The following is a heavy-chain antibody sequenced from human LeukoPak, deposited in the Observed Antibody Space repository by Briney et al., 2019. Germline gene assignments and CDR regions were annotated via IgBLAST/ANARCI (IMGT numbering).Heavy chain of an antibody. J-gene: IGHJ3*02. Sequence: ASVKVSCKASGYTFTGYYMHWVRQAPGQGLEWMGWINPNSGGTNYAQKFQGRVTMTRDTSISTAYMELSRLRSADTAVYYCARVQSMIVVVITTHDAFDIWGQGTMVTVSS. CDR1: GYTFTGYY. CDR2: INPNSGGT. V-gene: IGHV1-2*02. D-gene: IGHD3-22*01. CDR3: ARVQSMIVVVITTHDAFDI.